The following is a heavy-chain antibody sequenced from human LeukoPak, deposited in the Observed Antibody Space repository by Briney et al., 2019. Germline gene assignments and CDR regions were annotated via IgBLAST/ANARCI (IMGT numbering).Heavy chain of an antibody. D-gene: IGHD4-23*01. CDR3: AKEYYGGWGDD. CDR1: GFTFSSSA. J-gene: IGHJ4*02. V-gene: IGHV3-23*01. CDR2: ISGSGTNT. Sequence: GGSLRLSCAASGFTFSSSAMTWVRQAPGQGLEWVASISGSGTNTYYAESVKGRFTISRDNSKSTLYLQVNSLRAEDTALYYCAKEYYGGWGDDWGQGTLVTVSS.